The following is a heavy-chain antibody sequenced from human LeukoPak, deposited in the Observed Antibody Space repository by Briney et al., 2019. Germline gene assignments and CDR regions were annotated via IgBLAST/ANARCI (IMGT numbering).Heavy chain of an antibody. V-gene: IGHV1-18*04. CDR2: ISVYNGNT. CDR1: GYTFTGYY. J-gene: IGHJ2*01. Sequence: ASVKVSCKASGYTFTGYYMHWVRQAPGQGLEWMGWISVYNGNTNYAQKFQGRVTMTTDTSTNTAYMELRSLRSDDTAVYYCARVYEPYGWYFDLWGRGTLVTVSS. CDR3: ARVYEPYGWYFDL. D-gene: IGHD4-17*01.